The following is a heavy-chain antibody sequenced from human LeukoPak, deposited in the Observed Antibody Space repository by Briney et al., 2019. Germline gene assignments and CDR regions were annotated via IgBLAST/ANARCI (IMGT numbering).Heavy chain of an antibody. CDR1: GFTFSSYW. D-gene: IGHD6-13*01. J-gene: IGHJ6*02. V-gene: IGHV3-7*01. CDR3: ARDPGIAAAGTRAHYYYGMDV. CDR2: IKQDGSEK. Sequence: GGSLRLSCAASGFTFSSYWMSWVRQAPGKGLERVANIKQDGSEKYYVDSVKGRFTISRDNAKNSLYLQMNSLRAEDTAVYYCARDPGIAAAGTRAHYYYGMDVWGQGTTVTVSS.